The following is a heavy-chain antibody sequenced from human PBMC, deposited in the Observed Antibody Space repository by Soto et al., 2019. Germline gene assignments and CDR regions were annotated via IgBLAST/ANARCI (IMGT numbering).Heavy chain of an antibody. CDR1: GGSVRAPDW. J-gene: IGHJ5*01. D-gene: IGHD1-1*01. CDR3: ARVRQGCSANNCYFDP. V-gene: IGHV4-4*02. Sequence: SSEILSLTCTLSGGSVRAPDWWNWVRQSPDKGLEWIAEVHISGHSNYNPSLRSRVSVSIDSSKNQFYLNLNSVTAADTAIYYCARVRQGCSANNCYFDPWGQGTQVTVSS. CDR2: VHISGHS.